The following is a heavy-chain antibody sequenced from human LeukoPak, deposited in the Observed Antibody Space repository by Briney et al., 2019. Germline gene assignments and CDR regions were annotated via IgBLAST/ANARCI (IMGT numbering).Heavy chain of an antibody. D-gene: IGHD3-10*01. Sequence: PSETLSLTCAVYGGSFSGYYWSWIRQPPGKGLVWIGEINHSGSTNYNPSPKSRVTISVDTSKNQFSLKLSSVTAADTAVYYCARDGVYGSGSQTFFDYWGQGTLVTVSS. J-gene: IGHJ4*02. CDR3: ARDGVYGSGSQTFFDY. CDR1: GGSFSGYY. V-gene: IGHV4-34*01. CDR2: INHSGST.